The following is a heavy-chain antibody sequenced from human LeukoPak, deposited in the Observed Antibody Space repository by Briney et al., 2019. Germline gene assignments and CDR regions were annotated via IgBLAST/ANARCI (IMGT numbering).Heavy chain of an antibody. V-gene: IGHV1-2*02. Sequence: ASVKVSCKASGYTFTGYYMHWVRQAPGQGLEWMGWINLNSGGTSFAQKFQGRVTMTRDTSISTAYMELTRLRSDDTAVYYCARELVGELSCCYYYYSMDVWGQGTTVTVSS. D-gene: IGHD3-16*02. CDR3: ARELVGELSCCYYYYSMDV. CDR2: INLNSGGT. J-gene: IGHJ6*03. CDR1: GYTFTGYY.